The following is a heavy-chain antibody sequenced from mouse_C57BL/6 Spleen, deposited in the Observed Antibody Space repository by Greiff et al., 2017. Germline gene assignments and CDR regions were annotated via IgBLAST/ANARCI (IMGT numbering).Heavy chain of an antibody. CDR2: IRLKSDNYAT. V-gene: IGHV6-3*01. CDR1: GFTFSNYW. J-gene: IGHJ2*01. D-gene: IGHD4-1*01. CDR3: TGDWEGAYFDY. Sequence: EVKVVESGGGLVQPGGSMKLSCVASGFTFSNYWMNWVRQSPEKGLEWVVQIRLKSDNYATHYAESVKGRFTISRDDSKSSVYLQMNNLRAEDTGIYYCTGDWEGAYFDYWGQGTTLTVSS.